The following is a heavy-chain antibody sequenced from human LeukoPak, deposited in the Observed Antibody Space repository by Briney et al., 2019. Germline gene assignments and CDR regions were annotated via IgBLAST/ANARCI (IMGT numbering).Heavy chain of an antibody. CDR3: ARSREGVSSSWYQNFDY. Sequence: LVKVSCKASGGTFSSYAISWVRQAPGQGLEWMGGIIPIFGTANYAQKFQGRVTITTDESTSTAYMELSSLRSEDTAVYYCARSREGVSSSWYQNFDYWGQGTLVTVSS. CDR2: IIPIFGTA. D-gene: IGHD6-13*01. CDR1: GGTFSSYA. V-gene: IGHV1-69*05. J-gene: IGHJ4*02.